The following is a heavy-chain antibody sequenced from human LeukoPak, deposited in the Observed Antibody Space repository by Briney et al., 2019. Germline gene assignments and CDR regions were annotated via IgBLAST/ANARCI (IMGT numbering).Heavy chain of an antibody. D-gene: IGHD2-2*01. V-gene: IGHV3-48*03. CDR3: ARGPTGQNCSSTSCLLALDI. J-gene: IGHJ3*02. CDR1: GFTFSSYE. Sequence: QSGGSLRLSCAASGFTFSSYEMNWVRQAPGKGLEWLSYISTSGTYTNYADSVKGRFTISRDNAKNSLHLQMNSLRAEDTAVYYCARGPTGQNCSSTSCLLALDIWGQGTMVTVSS. CDR2: ISTSGTYT.